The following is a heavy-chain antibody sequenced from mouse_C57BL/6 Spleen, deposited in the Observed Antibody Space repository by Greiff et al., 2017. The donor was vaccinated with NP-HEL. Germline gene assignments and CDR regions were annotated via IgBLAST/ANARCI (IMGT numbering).Heavy chain of an antibody. V-gene: IGHV1-82*01. D-gene: IGHD1-1*01. J-gene: IGHJ2*01. CDR1: GYAFSSSW. Sequence: QVQLKESGPELVKPGASVKISCKASGYAFSSSWMNWVKQRPGKGLEWIGRIYPGDGDTNYNGKVKGKATLTADKSSSTAYMQLSSLSSEDSAVYFCSRARAYGSTYFDYWGQGTTLTVSS. CDR3: SRARAYGSTYFDY. CDR2: IYPGDGDT.